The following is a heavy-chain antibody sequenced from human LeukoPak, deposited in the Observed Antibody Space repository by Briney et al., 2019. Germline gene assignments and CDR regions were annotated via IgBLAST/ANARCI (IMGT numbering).Heavy chain of an antibody. CDR3: ARASGWYDFWGGYPSADAFDI. V-gene: IGHV4-34*01. J-gene: IGHJ3*02. D-gene: IGHD3-3*01. CDR2: INHSGST. Sequence: SETLSLTCAVYGGSFSGYYWSWIRQPPGKGLEWIGEINHSGSTNYNPSLKSRVTISVDTSKNQFSLKLSSVTAADTAVYYCARASGWYDFWGGYPSADAFDIWGQGTMVTVSS. CDR1: GGSFSGYY.